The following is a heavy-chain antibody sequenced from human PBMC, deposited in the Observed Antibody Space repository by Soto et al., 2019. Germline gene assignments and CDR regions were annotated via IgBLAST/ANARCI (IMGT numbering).Heavy chain of an antibody. CDR1: GSSISSYC. CDR3: AREGRDSYYDFWSGYGFDY. Sequence: SEALSPTFSVSGSSISSYCWSWIRQPPGKGLEWIGYIYYSGSTNYNPSLKSRVTISVDTSKNQFSLKLSSVTAADTAVYYCAREGRDSYYDFWSGYGFDYWGQGTLVTVS. CDR2: IYYSGST. V-gene: IGHV4-59*01. J-gene: IGHJ4*02. D-gene: IGHD3-3*01.